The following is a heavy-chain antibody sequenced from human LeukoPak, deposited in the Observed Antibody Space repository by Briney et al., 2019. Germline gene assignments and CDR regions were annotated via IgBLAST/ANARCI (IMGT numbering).Heavy chain of an antibody. J-gene: IGHJ4*02. CDR3: ARAEVGGSYAGFDY. Sequence: GASVKVSCKASGYTFTSYDINWVRQATGQGLEWMGWINPNSGGTNYAQKFQGRVTMTRDTSISTAYMELSRLRSDDTAVYYCARAEVGGSYAGFDYWGQGTLVTVSS. CDR1: GYTFTSYD. D-gene: IGHD1-26*01. CDR2: INPNSGGT. V-gene: IGHV1-2*02.